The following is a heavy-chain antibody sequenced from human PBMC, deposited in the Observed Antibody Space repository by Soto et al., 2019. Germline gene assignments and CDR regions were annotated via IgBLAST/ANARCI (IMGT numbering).Heavy chain of an antibody. Sequence: GVSLRLSCTASGFTFGDYAMSWFRQAPGKGLEWVGFIRSKAYGGTTEYAASVKGRITISRDDSKSIAYLQMNSLKTEDTAVYYCTRVYDSSGYYFYYYYGMDVWGQGTTVTVSS. CDR3: TRVYDSSGYYFYYYYGMDV. CDR1: GFTFGDYA. CDR2: IRSKAYGGTT. D-gene: IGHD3-22*01. V-gene: IGHV3-49*03. J-gene: IGHJ6*02.